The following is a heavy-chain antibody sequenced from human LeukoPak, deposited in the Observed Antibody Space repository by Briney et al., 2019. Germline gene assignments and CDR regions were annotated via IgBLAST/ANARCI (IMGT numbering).Heavy chain of an antibody. CDR2: LNPNSGGT. CDR1: VYPFAGYY. J-gene: IGHJ4*02. D-gene: IGHD2-2*01. V-gene: IGHV1-2*04. CDR3: ARGGMEQLLNY. Sequence: GAPGKVSCKASVYPFAGYYIHWVRQAPGQGLEWWGWLNPNSGGTNYAQKFQGWVTMTRDTSIRTAYLELSRLRSDDQAVDYCARGGMEQLLNYGGEGT.